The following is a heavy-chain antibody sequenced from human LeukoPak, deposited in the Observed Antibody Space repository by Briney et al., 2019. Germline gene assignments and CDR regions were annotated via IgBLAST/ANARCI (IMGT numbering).Heavy chain of an antibody. D-gene: IGHD1-1*01. V-gene: IGHV3-30*03. Sequence: PGGSLRLSCAASGFTFSSYGMHWVRQAPGKGLEWVAVISYDGSNKYYADSVKGRFTISRDNSKNTLYLQMNSLRAEDTAVYYCARLCTANCGAFDIWGQGTVVTVSS. CDR2: ISYDGSNK. CDR3: ARLCTANCGAFDI. CDR1: GFTFSSYG. J-gene: IGHJ3*02.